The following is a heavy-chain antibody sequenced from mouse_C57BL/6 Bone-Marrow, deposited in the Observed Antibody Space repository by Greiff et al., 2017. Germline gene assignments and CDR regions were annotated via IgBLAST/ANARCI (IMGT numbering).Heavy chain of an antibody. J-gene: IGHJ1*03. CDR1: GYTFTDYE. CDR3: TRRTGTWYFDV. D-gene: IGHD4-1*01. Sequence: QVQLQQSGAELVRPGASVTLSCKASGYTFTDYEMHWVKQTPVHGLEWIGAIDPETGGTAYNQKFKGKAILTAAKSSSTAYMELRSLTSEDSAVYYCTRRTGTWYFDVWGTGTTVTVSS. CDR2: IDPETGGT. V-gene: IGHV1-15*01.